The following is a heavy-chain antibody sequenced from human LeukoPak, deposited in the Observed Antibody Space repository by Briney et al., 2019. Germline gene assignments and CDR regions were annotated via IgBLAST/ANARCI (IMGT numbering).Heavy chain of an antibody. Sequence: APVKVSCKASGYTFTSYAMNWVRQAPGQGLEWMGWINTNTGNPTYAQGFTGRFVFSLDTSVSTAYLQISSLKAEDTAVYYCARGSRRDGYNTLFDYWGQGTLVTVSS. D-gene: IGHD5-24*01. CDR2: INTNTGNP. CDR1: GYTFTSYA. J-gene: IGHJ4*02. V-gene: IGHV7-4-1*02. CDR3: ARGSRRDGYNTLFDY.